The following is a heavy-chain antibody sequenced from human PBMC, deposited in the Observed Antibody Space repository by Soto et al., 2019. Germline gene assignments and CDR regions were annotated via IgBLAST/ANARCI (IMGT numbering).Heavy chain of an antibody. CDR3: ARQRGDFGVATHLWYYYYYGMDV. CDR1: GGSISSSSYY. D-gene: IGHD3-3*01. J-gene: IGHJ6*02. Sequence: QLQLQESGPGLVKPSETLSLTCTVSGGSISSSSYYWGWIRQPPGKGLEWIGSIYYSGSTYYNPSLKSRVTISVDTSKNQFSLKLSSVTAADTAVYYCARQRGDFGVATHLWYYYYYGMDVWGQGTTVTVSS. CDR2: IYYSGST. V-gene: IGHV4-39*01.